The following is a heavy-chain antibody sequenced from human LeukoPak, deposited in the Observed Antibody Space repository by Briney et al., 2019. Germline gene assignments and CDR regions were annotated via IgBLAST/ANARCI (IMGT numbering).Heavy chain of an antibody. J-gene: IGHJ4*02. CDR3: ARDDRWEDY. CDR1: GFTFSSYR. D-gene: IGHD1-26*01. Sequence: PGGSLRLSCAASGFTFSSYRMSWVRQAPGKGLEWVANIKQDGSEKYYVDSVKGRFTISRDNAKNSLYLQMNSLRAEDTAVYFCARDDRWEDYWGRGTLVTVSS. V-gene: IGHV3-7*01. CDR2: IKQDGSEK.